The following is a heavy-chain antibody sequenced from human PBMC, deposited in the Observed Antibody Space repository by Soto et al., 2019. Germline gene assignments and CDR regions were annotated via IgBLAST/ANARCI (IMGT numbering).Heavy chain of an antibody. Sequence: PSETLSLTCTVSGGSISSYYWSWIRQPPGKGLEWIGYIYYSGSTNYNPSLKSRVTISLDTSKNQFSLKLSSVTAEDTAVYYCASPRGGGTATSWGQGTLVTVSS. J-gene: IGHJ5*02. CDR3: ASPRGGGTATS. CDR1: GGSISSYY. V-gene: IGHV4-59*12. D-gene: IGHD3-16*01. CDR2: IYYSGST.